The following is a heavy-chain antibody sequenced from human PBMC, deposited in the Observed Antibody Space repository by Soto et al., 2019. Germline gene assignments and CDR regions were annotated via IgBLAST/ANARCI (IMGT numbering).Heavy chain of an antibody. CDR1: GFTFSSYW. CDR3: ARGSTSPYYYYMDV. V-gene: IGHV3-74*01. Sequence: GGSLRLSCAASGFTFSSYWMHWVRQAPGKGLVWVSRINSDGSSTSYADSVKGRFTISRDNAKNTLYLQMNSLRAEDTAVYYCARGSTSPYYYYMDVWGKGTTVTVSS. CDR2: INSDGSST. D-gene: IGHD6-6*01. J-gene: IGHJ6*03.